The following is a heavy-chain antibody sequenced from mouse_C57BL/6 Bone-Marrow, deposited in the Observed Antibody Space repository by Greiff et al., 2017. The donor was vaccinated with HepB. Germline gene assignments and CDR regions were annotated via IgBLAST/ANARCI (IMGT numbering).Heavy chain of an antibody. V-gene: IGHV1-22*01. D-gene: IGHD1-1*01. CDR2: INPNNGGT. CDR1: GYTFTDYN. Sequence: EVQLQQSGPELVKPGASVKMSCKASGYTFTDYNMHWVKQSHGKSLEWIGYINPNNGGTSYNQKFKGKATLTVNKSSSTAYMKLRSLTSEDSAVYYGAKDQGYYYGSSPFAYWGQGTLVTVSA. J-gene: IGHJ3*01. CDR3: AKDQGYYYGSSPFAY.